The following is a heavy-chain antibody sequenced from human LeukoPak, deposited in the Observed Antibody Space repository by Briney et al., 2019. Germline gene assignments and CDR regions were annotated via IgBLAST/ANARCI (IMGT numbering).Heavy chain of an antibody. V-gene: IGHV3-15*01. D-gene: IGHD4-23*01. CDR1: GLTFDNAW. J-gene: IGHJ4*02. Sequence: GGSLRLSRVVSGLTFDNAWMSWVRQAPGKGLERVGRIKSKNVCETTEYAAPVQGSFTISRDDSKNTVYLQMSNLKTEDTAVYYCTTGPGNSGYWGQGTLATVSS. CDR3: TTGPGNSGY. CDR2: IKSKNVCETT.